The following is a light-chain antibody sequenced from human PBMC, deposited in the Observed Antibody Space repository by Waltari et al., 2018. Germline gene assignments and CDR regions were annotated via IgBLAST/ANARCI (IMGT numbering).Light chain of an antibody. J-gene: IGLJ3*02. CDR2: LEGSGSY. V-gene: IGLV4-60*03. CDR1: SGHRSYI. CDR3: ETWDSNTWV. Sequence: QPVLTQSSSASASLGSSVKLTCPLSSGHRSYIIAWHQQQPGKAPRYLMKLEGSGSYNKGSGVPDRFSGSSSGADCYLTISNLQSEDEADYYCETWDSNTWVFGGGTKLTVL.